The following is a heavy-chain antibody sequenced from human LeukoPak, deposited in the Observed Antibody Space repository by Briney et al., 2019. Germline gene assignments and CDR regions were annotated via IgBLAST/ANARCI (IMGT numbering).Heavy chain of an antibody. CDR1: GFTFSSYS. Sequence: GGSLRLSCAASGFTFSSYSMNWVRQAPGKGLEWVSSISSSSSYIYYADSVKGRFTISRDNTKNTLYLQMNSLRAEDTAMYCCARNYQYGSGSYFGFWGQGTLVTVSS. D-gene: IGHD3-10*01. CDR3: ARNYQYGSGSYFGF. CDR2: ISSSSSYI. J-gene: IGHJ4*02. V-gene: IGHV3-21*01.